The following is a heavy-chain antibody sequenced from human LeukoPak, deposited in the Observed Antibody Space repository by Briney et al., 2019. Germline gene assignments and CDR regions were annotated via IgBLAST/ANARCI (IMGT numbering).Heavy chain of an antibody. Sequence: GGSLRLSCAASGFTFSSYAMSWVRQAPGKGLEWVSAISGSGGSTYYADSVKGRFTIPRDNSKNTLYLQMNSLRAEDTAVYYCAKDRDSGSYLDCFDYWGQGPLVTVSS. CDR3: AKDRDSGSYLDCFDY. D-gene: IGHD1-26*01. CDR1: GFTFSSYA. V-gene: IGHV3-23*01. CDR2: ISGSGGST. J-gene: IGHJ4*02.